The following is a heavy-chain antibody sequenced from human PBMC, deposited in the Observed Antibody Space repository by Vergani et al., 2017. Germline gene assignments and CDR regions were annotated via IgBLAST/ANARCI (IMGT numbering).Heavy chain of an antibody. CDR2: ISPDGFST. D-gene: IGHD7-27*01. CDR1: GYTFTAYY. Sequence: QVQLVQSGAEVGKPGASVKISCKASGYTFTAYYIHWVRQAPEQGLEWVGVISPDGFSTFYAQKFQGRVTMTRDTSISTAYMELSRLRSDDTAVYYCVSMSVNWGDYWGQGTLVTVSS. J-gene: IGHJ4*02. CDR3: VSMSVNWGDY. V-gene: IGHV1-2*02.